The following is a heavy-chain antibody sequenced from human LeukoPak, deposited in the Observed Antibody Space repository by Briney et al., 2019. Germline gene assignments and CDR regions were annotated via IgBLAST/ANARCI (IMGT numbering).Heavy chain of an antibody. J-gene: IGHJ4*02. Sequence: ASVKVSCKTSGYTFTGYYIHWVRQAPGQGLEWMGWINPNNGGTNYAQKFQGRVTMTTDTSTSTAYMELRSLRSDDTAVYYCARVLRRHCSGGSCYLDYWGQGTLVTVSS. CDR1: GYTFTGYY. D-gene: IGHD2-15*01. CDR2: INPNNGGT. V-gene: IGHV1-2*02. CDR3: ARVLRRHCSGGSCYLDY.